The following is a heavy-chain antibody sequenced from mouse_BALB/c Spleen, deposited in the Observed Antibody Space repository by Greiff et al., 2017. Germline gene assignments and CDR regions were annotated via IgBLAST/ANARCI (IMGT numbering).Heavy chain of an antibody. CDR3: ARHDGYYLDY. Sequence: DVMLVESGGGLVQPGGSRKLSCAASGFTFSSFGMHWVRQAPEKGLEWVAYISSGSSTIYYADTVKGRFTISRDNPKNTLFLQMTSLRSEDTAMYYCARHDGYYLDYWGQGTTLTVSS. V-gene: IGHV5-17*02. CDR2: ISSGSSTI. J-gene: IGHJ2*01. D-gene: IGHD2-3*01. CDR1: GFTFSSFG.